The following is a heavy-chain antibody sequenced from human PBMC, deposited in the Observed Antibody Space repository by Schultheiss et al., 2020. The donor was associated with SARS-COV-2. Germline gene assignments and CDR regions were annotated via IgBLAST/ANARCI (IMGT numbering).Heavy chain of an antibody. CDR1: GGTFRSYA. CDR3: AREEGVGLSPVHNSSYYGMDV. V-gene: IGHV1-69*11. D-gene: IGHD2-15*01. J-gene: IGHJ6*02. Sequence: SVKVSCKASGGTFRSYAISWVRQAPGQGLEWMGIINPSGGSTSYAQKFQGRLTITADESTTTAYMELSSLRSEDTAVYYCAREEGVGLSPVHNSSYYGMDVWGQGTTVTVSS. CDR2: INPSGGST.